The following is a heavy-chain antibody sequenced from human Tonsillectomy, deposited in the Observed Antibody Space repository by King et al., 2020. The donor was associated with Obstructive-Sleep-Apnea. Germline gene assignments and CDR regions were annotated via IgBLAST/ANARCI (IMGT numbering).Heavy chain of an antibody. CDR2: ISPADAAT. CDR3: ARHNSRLRAFDI. CDR1: GLTRDN. V-gene: IGHV1-46*01. J-gene: IGHJ3*02. Sequence: QLVQSGAEVKKPGASVKISCKASGLTRDNMHWLRQAPEQGPEWMGIISPADAATFLAQNFRGRLTMTSDKSTSTVFMELSNLRSEDTATYYCARHNSRLRAFDIWGQGTLVTVSS.